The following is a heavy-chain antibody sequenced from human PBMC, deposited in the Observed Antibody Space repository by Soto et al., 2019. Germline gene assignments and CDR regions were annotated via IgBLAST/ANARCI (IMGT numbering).Heavy chain of an antibody. V-gene: IGHV1-69*06. CDR1: GYSCSSHA. CDR3: ARGGALSTSWYWGDGLDS. D-gene: IGHD6-13*01. J-gene: IGHJ4*02. Sequence: QVQLEQSGSEVKKSGSSVKVSCKASGYSCSSHAITWVRQAPGQGLEWMGGIIPVFGTPSYAQKFQGRVTISADKSTNTSYLELRSLRSEDTAVYYCARGGALSTSWYWGDGLDSWGQGTQVTVSS. CDR2: IIPVFGTP.